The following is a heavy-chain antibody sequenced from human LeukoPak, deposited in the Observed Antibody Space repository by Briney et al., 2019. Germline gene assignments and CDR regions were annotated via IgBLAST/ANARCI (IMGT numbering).Heavy chain of an antibody. V-gene: IGHV4-59*12. J-gene: IGHJ5*02. Sequence: SETLSLTCTVSGGSISSYYWSWIRQPPGKGLEWIGYIYYSGSTNYNPSLKSRVTISVDTSKNQFSLKLNSLTAADTAVYYCARGGGSPWFQFDPWGQGTLVTVSS. CDR3: ARGGGSPWFQFDP. D-gene: IGHD6-13*01. CDR2: IYYSGST. CDR1: GGSISSYY.